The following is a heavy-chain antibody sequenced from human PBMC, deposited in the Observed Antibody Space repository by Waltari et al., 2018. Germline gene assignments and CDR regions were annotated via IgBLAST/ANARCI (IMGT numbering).Heavy chain of an antibody. Sequence: QVQLVESGGGVVQPGRSLGLSCAASGFTFIRVVIQWFRQAPGKGLEWVAVISRDEKNTYYADSVKGRFTVSRDNSKNTIYLQMNSLKTEDTAVYYCAREDYYDRGRIGANFDYWGQGTLVTVSS. CDR1: GFTFIRVV. V-gene: IGHV3-30*03. D-gene: IGHD3-22*01. CDR3: AREDYYDRGRIGANFDY. CDR2: ISRDEKNT. J-gene: IGHJ4*02.